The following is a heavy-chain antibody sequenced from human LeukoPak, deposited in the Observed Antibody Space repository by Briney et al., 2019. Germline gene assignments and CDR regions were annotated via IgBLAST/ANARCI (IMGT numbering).Heavy chain of an antibody. D-gene: IGHD3-10*01. V-gene: IGHV3-48*03. Sequence: GGSLRLSCAASGFTFSNYEMRWVRRAPGKGLEWVSYISSGGSTVYYADSVKGRFTVSRDNAKNSLYLQMSSLRAEDTAVYYCARGGSFVEYWGQGTLVSVSS. CDR2: ISSGGSTV. CDR3: ARGGSFVEY. CDR1: GFTFSNYE. J-gene: IGHJ4*02.